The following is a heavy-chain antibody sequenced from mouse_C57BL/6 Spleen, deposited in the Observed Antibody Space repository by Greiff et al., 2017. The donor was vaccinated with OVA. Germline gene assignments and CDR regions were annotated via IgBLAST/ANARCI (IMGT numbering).Heavy chain of an antibody. CDR1: GFTFSNYW. Sequence: DVKLVESGGGLVQPGGSMKLSCVASGFTFSNYWMNWVRQSPEKGLEWVAQIRLKSDNYATHYAESVKGRFTISRDDSKSSVYLQMNNLRAEDTGIYYCTASDGYPWYFDVWGTGTTVTVSS. D-gene: IGHD2-3*01. V-gene: IGHV6-3*01. CDR3: TASDGYPWYFDV. J-gene: IGHJ1*03. CDR2: IRLKSDNYAT.